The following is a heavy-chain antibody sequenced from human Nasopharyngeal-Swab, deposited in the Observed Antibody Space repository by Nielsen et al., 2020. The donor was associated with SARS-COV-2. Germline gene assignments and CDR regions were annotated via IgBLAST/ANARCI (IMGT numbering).Heavy chain of an antibody. CDR3: ARVAGYSYGLAWYYYYGMDV. Sequence: SETLSLTCAVYGGSFSGYYWSWIRQPPGKGLEWIGEINHSGSTNYNPSLESRVTISVDTSKNQFSLKLSSVTAADTAVYYCARVAGYSYGLAWYYYYGMDVWGQGTTVTVSS. CDR1: GGSFSGYY. J-gene: IGHJ6*02. D-gene: IGHD5-18*01. V-gene: IGHV4-34*01. CDR2: INHSGST.